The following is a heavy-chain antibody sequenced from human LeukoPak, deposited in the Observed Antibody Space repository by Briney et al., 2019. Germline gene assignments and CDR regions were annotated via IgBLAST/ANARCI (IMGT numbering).Heavy chain of an antibody. CDR2: ISAYNGNT. J-gene: IGHJ4*02. CDR3: ARGDNGGYYLDY. CDR1: GYTLPSYG. D-gene: IGHD3-22*01. V-gene: IGHV1-18*01. Sequence: SVKVSCKASGYTLPSYGVTGVRQAPGQGLKWMGWISAYNGNTNYAQKLQTRVTMTTDTSTSTAYMELRSLRSDDTAVYYCARGDNGGYYLDYWGQGTLVTVSS.